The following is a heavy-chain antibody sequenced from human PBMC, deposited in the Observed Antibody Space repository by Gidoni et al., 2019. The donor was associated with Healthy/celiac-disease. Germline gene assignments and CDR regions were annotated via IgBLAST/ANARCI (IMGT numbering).Heavy chain of an antibody. J-gene: IGHJ4*02. CDR1: GYTFTGYY. CDR3: ARTGYSGYGFDY. Sequence: QVQLVQSGAEVKKPGASVKVSCKASGYTFTGYYMHWVRQAPGQGLEWMGWINPNSGGTNYAKKFQGRVTMTRDTSISTAYMELSRLRSDDTAVYYCARTGYSGYGFDYWGQGTLVTVSS. V-gene: IGHV1-2*02. CDR2: INPNSGGT. D-gene: IGHD5-12*01.